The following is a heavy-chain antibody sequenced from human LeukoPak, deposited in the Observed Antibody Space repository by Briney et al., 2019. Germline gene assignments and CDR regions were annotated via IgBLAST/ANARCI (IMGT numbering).Heavy chain of an antibody. D-gene: IGHD4-17*01. Sequence: GGSLRLSCAASGFXFDDYAIHWVRQAPGKGLDWVSLISGDGGSTYYADSVKGRFTIFRDNSKNSLYLHMNSLRPEDTALYYCAKDLDDMTTGYYYYGMDVWGQGTTVTVSS. CDR3: AKDLDDMTTGYYYYGMDV. J-gene: IGHJ6*02. V-gene: IGHV3-43*02. CDR1: GFXFDDYA. CDR2: ISGDGGST.